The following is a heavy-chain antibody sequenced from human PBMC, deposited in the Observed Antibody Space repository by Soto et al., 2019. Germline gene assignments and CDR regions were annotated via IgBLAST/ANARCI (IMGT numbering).Heavy chain of an antibody. J-gene: IGHJ4*02. V-gene: IGHV3-23*01. Sequence: GGSLRLSCAASEFTFRGYARSWVRQAPGKGRKGFLAISGSGGSTYYADSVKGRFTISRDNSKNTLYLQMNSLRAEDTAVYYCATSPSIGYCSGGSCYVGSTQPYWGQGTLVTVSS. CDR1: EFTFRGYA. CDR3: ATSPSIGYCSGGSCYVGSTQPY. CDR2: ISGSGGST. D-gene: IGHD2-15*01.